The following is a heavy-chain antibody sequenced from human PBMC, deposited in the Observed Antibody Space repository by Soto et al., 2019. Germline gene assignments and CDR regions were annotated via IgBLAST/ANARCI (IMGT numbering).Heavy chain of an antibody. CDR3: ARRRYCGYDCYHKHYYGMDV. D-gene: IGHD2-21*01. J-gene: IGHJ6*02. CDR1: GDTFSSYA. V-gene: IGHV1-69*08. Sequence: QVQLVQSGAELKKTGSSVKVSCRASGDTFSSYAVNWVRQAPGRGLEWMGRIITVLGTTDYAQNFKGRLTITAEKSTKTGYMELSSLRSEDTAVYYCARRRYCGYDCYHKHYYGMDVWGQGTTVTVAS. CDR2: IITVLGTT.